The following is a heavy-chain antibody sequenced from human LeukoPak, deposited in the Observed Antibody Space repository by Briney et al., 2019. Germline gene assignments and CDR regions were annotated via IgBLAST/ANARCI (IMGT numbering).Heavy chain of an antibody. CDR1: GGSISSYY. CDR3: ARALATYYYDSSGYSYFDY. V-gene: IGHV4-59*01. D-gene: IGHD3-22*01. CDR2: IYYSGST. J-gene: IGHJ4*02. Sequence: PSETLSLTCTVSGGSISSYYWSWIRQPPGKGLEWIGYIYYSGSTNYNPSLKSRVTISVDTSKNQFSLKLSSVTAADTAVYYCARALATYYYDSSGYSYFDYWGQGALVTVSS.